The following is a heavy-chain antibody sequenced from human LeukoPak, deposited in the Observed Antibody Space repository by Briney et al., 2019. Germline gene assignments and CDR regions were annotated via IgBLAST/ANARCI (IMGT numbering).Heavy chain of an antibody. CDR1: GYSFTSYW. V-gene: IGHV5-51*01. D-gene: IGHD6-19*01. Sequence: GESLKISCKGSGYSFTSYWIGWVLQMPGKGLEWMVIIYPGDSDTRYSPSFQGQVTISADKSISTAYLQWSSLKASDTAMYYCARLAGCNSYYYYMDVWGKGTTVTVSS. CDR3: ARLAGCNSYYYYMDV. CDR2: IYPGDSDT. J-gene: IGHJ6*03.